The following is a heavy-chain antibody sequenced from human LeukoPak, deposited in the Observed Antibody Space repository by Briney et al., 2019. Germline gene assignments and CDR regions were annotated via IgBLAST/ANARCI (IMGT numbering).Heavy chain of an antibody. Sequence: PGGSLRLSCAASGFTFSSYWMSWVRQAPGKGLEWVANIKQDGSEKYYVDSVKGRFTISRDNAKNSLYLQMNSVRAEDTAVYYCARVRATYYDFWSGYSSHSGTYYFDYWGQGTLVTVSS. V-gene: IGHV3-7*01. CDR3: ARVRATYYDFWSGYSSHSGTYYFDY. CDR1: GFTFSSYW. D-gene: IGHD3-3*01. CDR2: IKQDGSEK. J-gene: IGHJ4*02.